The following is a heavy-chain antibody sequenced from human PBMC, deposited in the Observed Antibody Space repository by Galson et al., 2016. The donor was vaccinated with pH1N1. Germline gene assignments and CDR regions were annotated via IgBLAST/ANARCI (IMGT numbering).Heavy chain of an antibody. CDR1: GFTFSNYW. J-gene: IGHJ4*02. V-gene: IGHV3-7*01. CDR3: ARAIGGRSAY. Sequence: SLRLSCAASGFTFSNYWMHWVRQVPGKGLEWVANITEDGSETYYVGSVRGRFTISRDNAKNSLYLQMNSLRDEDTALYYCARAIGGRSAYWGQGTLVTVSS. CDR2: ITEDGSET. D-gene: IGHD3-16*02.